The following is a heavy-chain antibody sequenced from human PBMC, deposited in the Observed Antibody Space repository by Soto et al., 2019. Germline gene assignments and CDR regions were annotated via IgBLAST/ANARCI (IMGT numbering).Heavy chain of an antibody. Sequence: SSETLSLTCTASGGSIRSYHGSWILQPPGKGLEWSGYIYYSGSTNYYPSLKSRVTISVDTSKNQFSLKLISVTAADTAVYYCARGSRFIAAAGAFDYWGQGTLVTVSS. CDR1: GGSIRSYH. D-gene: IGHD6-13*01. V-gene: IGHV4-59*01. CDR3: ARGSRFIAAAGAFDY. CDR2: IYYSGST. J-gene: IGHJ4*02.